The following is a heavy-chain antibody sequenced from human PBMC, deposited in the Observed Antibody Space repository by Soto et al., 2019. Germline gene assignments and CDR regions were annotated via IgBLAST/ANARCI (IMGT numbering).Heavy chain of an antibody. J-gene: IGHJ1*01. D-gene: IGHD2-15*01. CDR3: AREENCSGGTCYSEYFHR. CDR2: VNPSGGST. V-gene: IGHV1-46*01. Sequence: GASVKVSCMASGYLFTAYSMHWVRLAPGQGLEWMGVVNPSGGSTKYAQNFQGRVTMTRDTSTTTIYMELSSLRSDDTAIYYCAREENCSGGTCYSEYFHRWGQGTLVTVSS. CDR1: GYLFTAYS.